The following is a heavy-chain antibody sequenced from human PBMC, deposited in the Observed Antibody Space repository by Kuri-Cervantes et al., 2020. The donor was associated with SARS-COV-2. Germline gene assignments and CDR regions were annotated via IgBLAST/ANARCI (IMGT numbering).Heavy chain of an antibody. D-gene: IGHD3-22*01. CDR1: GFTFSSYS. Sequence: ETLSLTCAASGFTFSSYSMNWVRQAPGKGLEWVSSISSSSSYIYYADSVKGRFTISRDNAKNSLYLQMNSLRAEDTAVYYCARGTMIVWYYGMDVWGQGTTVTVSS. CDR3: ARGTMIVWYYGMDV. V-gene: IGHV3-21*01. CDR2: ISSSSSYI. J-gene: IGHJ6*02.